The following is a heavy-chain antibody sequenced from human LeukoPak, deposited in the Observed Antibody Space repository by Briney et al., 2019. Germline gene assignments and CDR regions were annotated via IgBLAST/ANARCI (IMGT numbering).Heavy chain of an antibody. CDR1: GGSISSSSYY. CDR2: IYYSGST. J-gene: IGHJ4*02. D-gene: IGHD3-10*01. Sequence: PSETLSLTCTVSGGSISSSSYYWGWIRQPPGKGLEWIGSIYYSGSTYYNPSLKSRVTISVDTSKNQFSLKLSPVTAADTAVYYCARVGYGSGSYYLDYWGQGTLVTVSS. CDR3: ARVGYGSGSYYLDY. V-gene: IGHV4-39*01.